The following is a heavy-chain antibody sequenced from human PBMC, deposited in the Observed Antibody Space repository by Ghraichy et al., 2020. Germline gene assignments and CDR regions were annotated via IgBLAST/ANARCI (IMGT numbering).Heavy chain of an antibody. CDR2: ITSDGSGT. J-gene: IGHJ4*02. V-gene: IGHV3-74*01. D-gene: IGHD6-25*01. CDR3: ATRRGAATGLDS. Sequence: RGSLRLSCAASGFSLSGYWMHWVRQLPGKGLVWVSRITSDGSGTTYADSVKGRFTISRDNAKDTVYLQINSLRAEDTAVYYCATRRGAATGLDSWGQGTLVTVSS. CDR1: GFSLSGYW.